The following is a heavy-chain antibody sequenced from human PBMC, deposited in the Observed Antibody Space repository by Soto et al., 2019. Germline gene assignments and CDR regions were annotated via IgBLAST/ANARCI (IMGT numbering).Heavy chain of an antibody. Sequence: PGESLKISCKGSGYSFTSYWIGWVRQMPGKGLEWMGIIYPGDSDTRYSPSFQGQVTISADKSISTAYLQWSSLKASDTAMYYCARTITYYDLWSGYPDYFGQGTLVTVSS. J-gene: IGHJ4*02. V-gene: IGHV5-51*01. CDR3: ARTITYYDLWSGYPDY. CDR1: GYSFTSYW. CDR2: IYPGDSDT. D-gene: IGHD3-3*01.